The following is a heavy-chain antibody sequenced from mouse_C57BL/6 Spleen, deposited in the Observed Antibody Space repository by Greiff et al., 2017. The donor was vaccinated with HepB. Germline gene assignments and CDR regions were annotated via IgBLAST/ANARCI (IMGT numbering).Heavy chain of an antibody. CDR2: IDPSDSET. Sequence: QVQLQQPGAELVRPGSSVKLSCKASGYTFTSYWMHWVKQRPIQGLEWIGNIDPSDSETHYNQKFKDKATLTVDKSSSTAYMQLSSLTSEDSAVYYCARKGDTVPYFDYWGQGTTLTVSS. CDR3: ARKGDTVPYFDY. D-gene: IGHD1-1*01. V-gene: IGHV1-52*01. CDR1: GYTFTSYW. J-gene: IGHJ2*01.